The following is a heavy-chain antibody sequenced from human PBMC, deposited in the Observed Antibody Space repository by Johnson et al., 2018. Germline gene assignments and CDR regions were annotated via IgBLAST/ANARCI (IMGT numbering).Heavy chain of an antibody. J-gene: IGHJ3*02. D-gene: IGHD4-17*01. CDR3: ATIKTPVITGAFDI. Sequence: QVQLQESGGGVVQPGRSLRLSCAASGFTFSNYGMHWVRQAPGRGLEWVATISYDGSNPDYIDSVKGRFTISLDTSKNQFSLKLSSVTAADTAVYYCATIKTPVITGAFDIWGQGTMVTVSS. V-gene: IGHV3-33*08. CDR2: ISYDGSNP. CDR1: GFTFSNYG.